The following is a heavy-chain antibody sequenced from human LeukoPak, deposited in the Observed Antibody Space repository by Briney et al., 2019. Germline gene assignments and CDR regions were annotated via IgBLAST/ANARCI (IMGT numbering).Heavy chain of an antibody. CDR3: ARGGSYLSAFDI. D-gene: IGHD1-26*01. CDR2: ISRSSSTI. Sequence: GGSLRLSCAASGFTFSSYSMNWVRQAPGKGLEWVSYISRSSSTIYYADSVKGRITISRDNGKNSLYLQMNSLRAEDTAVYYCARGGSYLSAFDIWGQGTMVTVSS. CDR1: GFTFSSYS. J-gene: IGHJ3*02. V-gene: IGHV3-48*01.